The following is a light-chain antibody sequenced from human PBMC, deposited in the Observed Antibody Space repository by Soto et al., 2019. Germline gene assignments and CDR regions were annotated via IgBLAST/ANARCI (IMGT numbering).Light chain of an antibody. CDR3: QQSYRTPYT. Sequence: DIQLTQSPSSLSAFVGDRVTITCRAGQTIGIYLNWYQQKPGKAPKLLIYAASSLQSGVPSRFGGSGSGTDFPLTITSLEAEDFATYYCQQSYRTPYTFGQGTNLKIK. V-gene: IGKV1-39*01. CDR1: QTIGIY. CDR2: AAS. J-gene: IGKJ2*01.